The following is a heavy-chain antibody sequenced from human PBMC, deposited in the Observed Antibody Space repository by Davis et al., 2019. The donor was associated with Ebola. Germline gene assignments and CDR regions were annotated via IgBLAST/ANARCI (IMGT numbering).Heavy chain of an antibody. CDR1: GGYISSGGYS. CDR2: IYHSGST. V-gene: IGHV4-30-2*01. CDR3: AGGDYYYYGMDV. J-gene: IGHJ6*02. Sequence: PSETLSLTCAVSGGYISSGGYSWSWIRQPPGKGLEWIGYIYHSGSTYYNPSLKSRVTISVDRSKNQFSLKLSSVTAADTAVYYCAGGDYYYYGMDVWGQGTTVTVSS.